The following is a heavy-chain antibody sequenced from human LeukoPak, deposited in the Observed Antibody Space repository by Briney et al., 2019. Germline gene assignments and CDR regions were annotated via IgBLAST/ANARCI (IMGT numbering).Heavy chain of an antibody. CDR3: TNFDY. CDR2: ISSDGTDK. J-gene: IGHJ4*02. V-gene: IGHV3-30*02. CDR1: GLTFSNSD. Sequence: GGSLRLSCIVSGLTFSNSDMHWVRQAPGKGLEWVALISSDGTDKYYANSVKGRFAISRDNSKNTLYLQMSSLRADDTAVYYCTNFDYWGQGTLVTVSS.